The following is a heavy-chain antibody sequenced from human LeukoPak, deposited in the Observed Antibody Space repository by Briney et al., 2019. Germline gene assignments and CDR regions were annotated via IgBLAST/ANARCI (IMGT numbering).Heavy chain of an antibody. CDR3: ARHPTIFGVEGYDY. CDR2: IYHSGST. Sequence: SETLSLTCAVSGYSISSGYYWGWIRQPPGKGLEWIGSIYHSGSTYYNPSLKSRVTISVDTSKNQFSLKLSSVTAADTAVYYCARHPTIFGVEGYDYWVQGTLVTVSS. D-gene: IGHD3-3*01. J-gene: IGHJ4*02. V-gene: IGHV4-38-2*01. CDR1: GYSISSGYY.